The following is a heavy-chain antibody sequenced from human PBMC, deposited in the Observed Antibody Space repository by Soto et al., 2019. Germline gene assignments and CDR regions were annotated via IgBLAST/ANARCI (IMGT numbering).Heavy chain of an antibody. J-gene: IGHJ4*02. CDR3: ASRSFSGCPYSGGIDY. D-gene: IGHD6-19*01. CDR1: GFTVSSNY. V-gene: IGHV3-66*01. CDR2: IYSGGST. Sequence: EVQLVESGGGLVQPGGSLRLSCAASGFTVSSNYMSWVRQAPWKGLEWVSVIYSGGSTYYADSVKGRFTISRDNSKNTLYHKTNSWRAEDTVVYYCASRSFSGCPYSGGIDYWGQGTMVTASS.